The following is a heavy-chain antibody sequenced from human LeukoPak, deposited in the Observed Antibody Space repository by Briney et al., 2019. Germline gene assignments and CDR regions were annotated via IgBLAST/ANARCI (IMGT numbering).Heavy chain of an antibody. CDR1: GFTFSTYE. CDR2: ISSSGSTI. V-gene: IGHV3-48*03. J-gene: IGHJ4*02. CDR3: AGGHSSGYYPIDY. D-gene: IGHD3-22*01. Sequence: PGGSLRLSCAASGFTFSTYEVNWVRQAPGKGLGWVSYISSSGSTIYYAESVKGRFTISRDNAKNSLYLQMNSLRAEDTAVYYCAGGHSSGYYPIDYWGQGTLVTVSS.